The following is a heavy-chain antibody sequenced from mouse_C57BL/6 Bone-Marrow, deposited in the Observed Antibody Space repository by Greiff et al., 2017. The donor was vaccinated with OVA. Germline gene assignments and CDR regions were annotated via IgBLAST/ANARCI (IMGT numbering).Heavy chain of an antibody. Sequence: VQLQQPGAELVRPGSSVKLSCKASGYTFTSYWMHWVKQRPIQGLEWIGNIDPSDSETHYNQKFKDKATLTVDKSSSTAYMQLSSLTSEDSAVYYCARGYYGSSYWYFDYWGQGTTLTVSS. CDR3: ARGYYGSSYWYFDY. CDR2: IDPSDSET. D-gene: IGHD1-1*01. J-gene: IGHJ2*01. V-gene: IGHV1-52*01. CDR1: GYTFTSYW.